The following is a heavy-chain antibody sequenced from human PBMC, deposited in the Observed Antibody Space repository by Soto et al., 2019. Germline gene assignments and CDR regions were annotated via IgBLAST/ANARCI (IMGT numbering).Heavy chain of an antibody. CDR3: ARVVVGSRLSLDY. Sequence: QVQLVQSGAEVKKPGSSVTVSCKASGGTFSSYTISWMRQAPGQGLEWMAGISPIFGTPIYAQKFQDRVTITADDSPMTAYMEMNRLTSEDTAVYYCARVVVGSRLSLDYWGQGTLVTISS. J-gene: IGHJ4*02. CDR1: GGTFSSYT. V-gene: IGHV1-69*01. D-gene: IGHD1-26*01. CDR2: ISPIFGTP.